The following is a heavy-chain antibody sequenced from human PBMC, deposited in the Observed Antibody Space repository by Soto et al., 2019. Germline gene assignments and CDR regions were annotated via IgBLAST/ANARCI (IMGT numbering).Heavy chain of an antibody. J-gene: IGHJ4*02. CDR1: GGSISSSNW. CDR3: ARRWGEGRVDY. V-gene: IGHV4-4*02. CDR2: IYHIGNT. Sequence: QVQLQESGPGLVKPSGTLSLTSAVSGGSISSSNWWSWVRQPPGKGLEWIGEIYHIGNTNYNPSLTSRVPMAVDMSRNQCSLKLSSVTAADTAVYYCARRWGEGRVDYWGQGTLVTVSS. D-gene: IGHD3-10*01.